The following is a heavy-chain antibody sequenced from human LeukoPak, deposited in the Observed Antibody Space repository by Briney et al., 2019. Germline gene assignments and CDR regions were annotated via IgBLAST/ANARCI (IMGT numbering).Heavy chain of an antibody. CDR3: ARRGHDPMYYYYYMDV. V-gene: IGHV1-18*01. CDR1: GYTFTSYG. Sequence: ASVKVSCKASGYTFTSYGISWVRQAPGQGLEWMGWISAYNGNTNYAQKLQGRVTMTTDTSTSTAYMELRSLRSDDTAVYYCARRGHDPMYYYYYMDVWGKGTTVTVSS. CDR2: ISAYNGNT. D-gene: IGHD1-1*01. J-gene: IGHJ6*03.